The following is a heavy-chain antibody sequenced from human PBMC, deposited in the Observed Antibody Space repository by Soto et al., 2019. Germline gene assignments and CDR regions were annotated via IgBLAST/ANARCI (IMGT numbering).Heavy chain of an antibody. V-gene: IGHV1-69*02. Sequence: QVQLVQSGAEVKKPGSSVKVSCKDSGGTFSTYSMFWVRQAPGQGLEWMGRVIPMLGVRNYAQRFQDRVTITAARSTAPGPMALSSLRSEDTALYYCTIGSWSGEVFEMWGQGTMVTVSS. CDR3: TIGSWSGEVFEM. J-gene: IGHJ3*02. CDR2: VIPMLGVR. CDR1: GGTFSTYS. D-gene: IGHD2-21*01.